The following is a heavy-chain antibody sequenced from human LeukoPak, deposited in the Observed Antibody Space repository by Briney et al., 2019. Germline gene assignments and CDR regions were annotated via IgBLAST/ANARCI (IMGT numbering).Heavy chain of an antibody. CDR3: ARNCGGDCYEGHYYYGMDV. V-gene: IGHV6-1*01. CDR1: GDSVSSNSAA. D-gene: IGHD2-21*02. Sequence: SQTLSLTCAISGDSVSSNSAAWNWIRQSPSRGLEWLGRTYYRSKWYNDYAVSVKSRITINPDTSKNQFSLQLNSVTPEDTAVYYCARNCGGDCYEGHYYYGMDVWGQGTTVTVSS. CDR2: TYYRSKWYN. J-gene: IGHJ6*02.